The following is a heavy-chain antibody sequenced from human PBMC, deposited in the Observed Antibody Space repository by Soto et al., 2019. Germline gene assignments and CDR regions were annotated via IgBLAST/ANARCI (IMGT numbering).Heavy chain of an antibody. Sequence: QLQLQESGSGLVKPSQTLSLTCAVSGGSISSSGYSWSWIRQPPGKGLEWIGYIYHSGSTYYNPSLESRVTISVDRSKNQFSLKLSSVTAADIAVYYCARAGGLGAVAVDYWGLGTLVTVSS. CDR2: IYHSGST. CDR1: GGSISSSGYS. V-gene: IGHV4-30-2*01. CDR3: ARAGGLGAVAVDY. D-gene: IGHD6-19*01. J-gene: IGHJ4*02.